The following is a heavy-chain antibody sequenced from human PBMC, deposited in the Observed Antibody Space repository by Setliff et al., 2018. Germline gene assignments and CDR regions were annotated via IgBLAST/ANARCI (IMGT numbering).Heavy chain of an antibody. Sequence: ASVKVSCKASGGTFSSYGIAWVRQAPGQGLEWMGGIMAIFGPANYAQMFQGRVTITTDESTSTSYMELSSLRSEDTALYYCARRDQAGFFDYWGQGTLVTVS. D-gene: IGHD2-2*01. CDR2: IMAIFGPA. V-gene: IGHV1-69*05. CDR3: ARRDQAGFFDY. J-gene: IGHJ4*02. CDR1: GGTFSSYG.